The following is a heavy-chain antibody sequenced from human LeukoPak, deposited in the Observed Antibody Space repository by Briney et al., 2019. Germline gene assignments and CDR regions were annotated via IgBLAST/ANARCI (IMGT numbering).Heavy chain of an antibody. V-gene: IGHV3-30*18. CDR3: AKDPQLLEWFGELSYFEY. Sequence: GRSLRLSCAASGFTFSSYGMHWARQPPGKGLEWVAVISYDGSEKYYADSVKGRFTIFRDNSKNTLYLQMNSLTAEDTAVYYCAKDPQLLEWFGELSYFEYWGQGTLVTVSS. CDR1: GFTFSSYG. D-gene: IGHD3-10*01. CDR2: ISYDGSEK. J-gene: IGHJ4*02.